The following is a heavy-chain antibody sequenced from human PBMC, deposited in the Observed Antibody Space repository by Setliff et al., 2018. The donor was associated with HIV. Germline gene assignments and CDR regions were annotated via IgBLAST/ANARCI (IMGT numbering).Heavy chain of an antibody. J-gene: IGHJ4*02. V-gene: IGHV1-69*13. CDR2: IIPMFGAA. CDR1: GGTFSTYG. Sequence: EASVKVSCKASGGTFSTYGISWVRQAPGQGLEWVGGIIPMFGAANYAQKFQGRVTLTADESTSIAYMELSSLTSEDTAVYYCARDPLTPRSYFDSSPFDHWGQGTLVTVSS. CDR3: ARDPLTPRSYFDSSPFDH. D-gene: IGHD3-10*01.